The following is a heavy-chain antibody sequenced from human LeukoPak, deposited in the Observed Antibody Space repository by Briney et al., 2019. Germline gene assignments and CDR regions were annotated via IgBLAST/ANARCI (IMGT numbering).Heavy chain of an antibody. CDR1: GGTFSNFV. J-gene: IGHJ4*02. D-gene: IGHD3-10*01. CDR2: ITPMLGTA. Sequence: SVKVSCKASGGTFSNFVFSWVRQAPGQGLEWMGRITPMLGTANYTQQFQGRITITADKSTRTTYMELSSLRSEDTAVYFCARAGVGYFDSWGQGTLVTVSS. CDR3: ARAGVGYFDS. V-gene: IGHV1-69*04.